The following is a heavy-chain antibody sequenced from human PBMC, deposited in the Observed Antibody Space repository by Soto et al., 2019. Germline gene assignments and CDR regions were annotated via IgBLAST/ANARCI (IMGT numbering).Heavy chain of an antibody. CDR1: GYTFTSYG. J-gene: IGHJ4*02. D-gene: IGHD3-3*01. Sequence: ASVKVSCKASGYTFTSYGISWVRQAPGQGLEWMGWISAYNGNTNYAQKLQGRVTMTTDTSTSTAYMELRSLRSDDTAVYYCARIRITIFGVVTDFDYWGQGTLVTAPQ. CDR3: ARIRITIFGVVTDFDY. CDR2: ISAYNGNT. V-gene: IGHV1-18*01.